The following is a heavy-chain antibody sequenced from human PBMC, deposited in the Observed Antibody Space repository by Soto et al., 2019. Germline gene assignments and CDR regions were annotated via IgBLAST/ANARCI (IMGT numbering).Heavy chain of an antibody. Sequence: PGGSLRLSCAASGFTFSSYWMSWVRQAPGKGLEWVANIKQDGSEKYYVDSVKGRFTISRDNAKNSLYLQMNSLRAEDTAVYYCAREGGRAAGSLYYYYGMDVWGQGTTVTVSS. J-gene: IGHJ6*02. V-gene: IGHV3-7*03. CDR2: IKQDGSEK. CDR1: GFTFSSYW. D-gene: IGHD6-13*01. CDR3: AREGGRAAGSLYYYYGMDV.